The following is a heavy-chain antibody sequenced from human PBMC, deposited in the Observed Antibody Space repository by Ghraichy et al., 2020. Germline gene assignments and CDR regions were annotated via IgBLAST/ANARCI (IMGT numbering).Heavy chain of an antibody. CDR3: TTDPGSSWATRDY. Sequence: GGSLRLSCAASGFTFSNAWMSWVRQAPGKGLEWVGRIKSKTDGGTTDYAAPVKGRFTISRDDSKNTLYLQMNSLKTEDTAVYYCTTDPGSSWATRDYWGQGTLVTVSS. D-gene: IGHD6-13*01. CDR1: GFTFSNAW. V-gene: IGHV3-15*01. J-gene: IGHJ4*02. CDR2: IKSKTDGGTT.